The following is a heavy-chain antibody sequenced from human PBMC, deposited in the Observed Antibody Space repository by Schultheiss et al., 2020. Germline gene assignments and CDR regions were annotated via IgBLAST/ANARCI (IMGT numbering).Heavy chain of an antibody. D-gene: IGHD6-19*01. CDR1: GGSISSGGYY. J-gene: IGHJ5*02. Sequence: SETLSLTCTVSGGSISSGGYYWSWIRQHPGKGLEWIGEINHSGSTNYNPSLKSRVTISVDTSKNQFSLKLSSVTAADTAVYYCARVPGWLVRGGTGFDPWGQGTLVTVSS. V-gene: IGHV4-61*08. CDR2: INHSGST. CDR3: ARVPGWLVRGGTGFDP.